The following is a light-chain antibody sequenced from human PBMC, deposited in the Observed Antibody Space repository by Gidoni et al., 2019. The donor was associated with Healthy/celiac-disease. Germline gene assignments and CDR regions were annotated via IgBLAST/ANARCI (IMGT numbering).Light chain of an antibody. Sequence: SYELTQPPSVSVSPGQTASITCSGDKLGDKYACWYQQKPGQSPVLVIYQDSKRPSGIPERFSGSNSGNTATLTISGTQAMDEADYYCQAWDSTWRFGGGTKLTVL. CDR3: QAWDSTWR. V-gene: IGLV3-1*01. J-gene: IGLJ2*01. CDR2: QDS. CDR1: KLGDKY.